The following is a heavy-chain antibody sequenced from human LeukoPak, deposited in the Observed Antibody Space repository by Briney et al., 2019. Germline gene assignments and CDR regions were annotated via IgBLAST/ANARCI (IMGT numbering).Heavy chain of an antibody. CDR3: ARYPGGYYYYGMDV. J-gene: IGHJ6*02. Sequence: GGSLRLSCAASGFIFSSYGMHWVRQAPGKGLKWVAVISYDGSNKYYADSVKGRFTISRDNSKNTLYLQMNSLRAEDTAVYYCARYPGGYYYYGMDVWGQGTTVTVSS. CDR2: ISYDGSNK. D-gene: IGHD2-2*01. CDR1: GFIFSSYG. V-gene: IGHV3-30*03.